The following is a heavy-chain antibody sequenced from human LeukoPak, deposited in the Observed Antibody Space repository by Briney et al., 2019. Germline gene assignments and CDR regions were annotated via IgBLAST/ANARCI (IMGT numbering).Heavy chain of an antibody. V-gene: IGHV3-7*01. D-gene: IGHD3-10*01. CDR1: GFTFSSYW. CDR2: IKQDGSEK. J-gene: IGHJ4*02. Sequence: SGGSLRLSCAASGFTFSSYWMTWVRQAPGMGLEWVANIKQDGSEKYYVDSVKGRFTISRDNAKNSLYLQMNSLRADDTAVYYCARDQLGESDYWGQGTLVTVSS. CDR3: ARDQLGESDY.